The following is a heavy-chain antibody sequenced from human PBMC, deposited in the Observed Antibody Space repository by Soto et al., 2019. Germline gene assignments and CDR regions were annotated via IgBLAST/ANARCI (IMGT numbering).Heavy chain of an antibody. CDR2: IYYSGST. V-gene: IGHV4-39*01. Sequence: PSVTLSLTWPVSGGYLSSSSYCWVRNRQPPGKGLEWIGSIYYSGSTYYNPSLKSRVTISVDTSKNQFSLKLSSVTAADTAVYYCARPYYDYVWGNYRYMVRETRGENAFDIWGQGTMVTVSS. D-gene: IGHD3-16*02. J-gene: IGHJ3*02. CDR1: GGYLSSSSYC. CDR3: ARPYYDYVWGNYRYMVRETRGENAFDI.